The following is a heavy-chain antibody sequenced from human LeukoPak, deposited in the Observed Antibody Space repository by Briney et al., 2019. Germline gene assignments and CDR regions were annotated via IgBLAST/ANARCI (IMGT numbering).Heavy chain of an antibody. V-gene: IGHV4-59*11. CDR1: VGSINSHY. CDR2: IYYSGST. Sequence: SDTLSLTCTVSVGSINSHYWSWIRQPPGKGLEWIGDIYYSGSTNYNPSLKSRVTISVDTSKNQFSLQLSSVIAADTAVYYCARVRMTTVTFDYWGQGTLVTVSS. CDR3: ARVRMTTVTFDY. D-gene: IGHD4-17*01. J-gene: IGHJ4*02.